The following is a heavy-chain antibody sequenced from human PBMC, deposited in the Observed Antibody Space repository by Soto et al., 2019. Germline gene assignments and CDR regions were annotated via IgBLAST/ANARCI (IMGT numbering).Heavy chain of an antibody. Sequence: GGSLRLSCAASGFTFSSYAMSWVRQAPGKGLEWVSAISGSGGSTYYADSVKGRFTISRDNSKNTLYLQMNSLRAEDTAVYYCAKDPVVVVVAANHYFDYWGQGTLVTVSS. J-gene: IGHJ4*02. CDR3: AKDPVVVVVAANHYFDY. D-gene: IGHD2-15*01. CDR2: ISGSGGST. CDR1: GFTFSSYA. V-gene: IGHV3-23*01.